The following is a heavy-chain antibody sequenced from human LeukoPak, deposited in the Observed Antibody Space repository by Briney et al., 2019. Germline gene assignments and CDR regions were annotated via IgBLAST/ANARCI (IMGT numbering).Heavy chain of an antibody. Sequence: PGGSLRLSCAASEFTFSNFWMSWVRQVPGKGLEWVAVISYDGSNKYYADSVKGRFTISRDNSKNTLYLQMNSLRAEDTAVYYRARTMATLYYYYYGMDVWGQGTTVTVSS. CDR2: ISYDGSNK. V-gene: IGHV3-30-3*01. J-gene: IGHJ6*02. D-gene: IGHD5-24*01. CDR1: EFTFSNFW. CDR3: ARTMATLYYYYYGMDV.